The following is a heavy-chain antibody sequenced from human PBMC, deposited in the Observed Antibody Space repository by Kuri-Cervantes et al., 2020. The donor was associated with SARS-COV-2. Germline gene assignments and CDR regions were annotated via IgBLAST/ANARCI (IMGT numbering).Heavy chain of an antibody. CDR2: INPSGGST. J-gene: IGHJ4*02. Sequence: ASVKVSCKASGYTFTSYYMHWVRQAPGQGLEWMGIINPSGGSTSYAQKFQGRVTMTRDTSTSTVYMELSSLRSEDTAVYYCASSSGRHPVFDYWGQGTLVTVSS. CDR1: GYTFTSYY. CDR3: ASSSGRHPVFDY. V-gene: IGHV1-46*01. D-gene: IGHD3-10*01.